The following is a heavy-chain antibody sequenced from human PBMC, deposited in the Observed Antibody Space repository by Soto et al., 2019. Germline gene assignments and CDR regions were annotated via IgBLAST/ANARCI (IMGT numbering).Heavy chain of an antibody. V-gene: IGHV3-30-3*01. Sequence: SGGSLRLSCAASGFTFSSYAMHWVRQAPGKGLEWVAVISYDGSNKYYADSVKGRFTISRDNSKNTLYLQMNSLRAEDAAVYYCAKEMTSGYYLFDYWGQGTLVTVSS. CDR2: ISYDGSNK. J-gene: IGHJ4*02. CDR1: GFTFSSYA. CDR3: AKEMTSGYYLFDY. D-gene: IGHD3-22*01.